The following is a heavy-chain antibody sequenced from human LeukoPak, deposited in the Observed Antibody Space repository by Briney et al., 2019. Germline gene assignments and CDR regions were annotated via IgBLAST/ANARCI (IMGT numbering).Heavy chain of an antibody. CDR3: AKDMDFWSGYPTPNFDY. CDR1: GFTFSTYG. V-gene: IGHV3-30*18. CDR2: ISYDGINK. Sequence: PGGSLRLSCAASGFTFSTYGMHWVRQAPGKGLEWVAVISYDGINKDYADSVKGRLTISRDNSKNTLYLQMDSLRAEDTAVYYCAKDMDFWSGYPTPNFDYWGQGTLVTVSS. D-gene: IGHD3-3*01. J-gene: IGHJ4*02.